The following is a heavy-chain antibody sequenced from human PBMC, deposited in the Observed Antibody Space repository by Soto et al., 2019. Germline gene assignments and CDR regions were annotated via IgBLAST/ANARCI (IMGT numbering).Heavy chain of an antibody. Sequence: PXVSLRLSCSASGFNFSDYELNWVRQAPGKGLEWVSYISSRGLTAYYSASVRGRFTISRDNAKNSVSLQMTTLRAEDTAIYYCARGVLLRFFDFWGQGALVTVSS. D-gene: IGHD3-3*01. CDR2: ISSRGLTA. V-gene: IGHV3-48*03. CDR3: ARGVLLRFFDF. J-gene: IGHJ4*02. CDR1: GFNFSDYE.